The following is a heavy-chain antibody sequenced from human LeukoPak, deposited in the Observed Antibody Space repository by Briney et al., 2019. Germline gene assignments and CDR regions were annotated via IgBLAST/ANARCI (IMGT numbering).Heavy chain of an antibody. V-gene: IGHV3-48*04. J-gene: IGHJ3*01. CDR2: ISSSSSTI. CDR3: ARSYYYDSSGYFAPQS. Sequence: PGGSLRLSCAAPGFTFSSYSMNWVRQAPGKGLEWVSYISSSSSTIYYADSVKGRFTISRDNAKNSLYLQMNSLRAEDTAVYYCARSYYYDSSGYFAPQSWGQGTMVTVSS. CDR1: GFTFSSYS. D-gene: IGHD3-22*01.